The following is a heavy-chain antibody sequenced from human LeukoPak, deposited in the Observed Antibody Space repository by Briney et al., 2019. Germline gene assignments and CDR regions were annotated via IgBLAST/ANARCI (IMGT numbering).Heavy chain of an antibody. CDR1: GGSLSSYY. CDR3: ARGGGYFDY. V-gene: IGHV4-59*01. CDR2: VYNSGST. J-gene: IGHJ4*02. D-gene: IGHD3-10*01. Sequence: SETLSLTCTVSGGSLSSYYWSWLRQPPGKGLEWIGSVYNSGSTYYNPSLKSRVTVFEDTSKNQFSLKLASVTAADTAVYYCARGGGYFDYWGQGTLVTVSS.